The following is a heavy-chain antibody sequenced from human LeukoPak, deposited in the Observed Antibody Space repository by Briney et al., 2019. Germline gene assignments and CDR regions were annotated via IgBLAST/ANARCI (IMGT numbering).Heavy chain of an antibody. J-gene: IGHJ6*03. Sequence: ASVKVSCKASGGSFSSHAISWVRQAPGQGLEWMGGIIHIFGTANHAQKFQGRVTITADKSTSTAYMELSSLRSEDTAVYYCARGGATVTTPYYYYYYMDVWGKGTTVTVSS. CDR2: IIHIFGTA. CDR1: GGSFSSHA. CDR3: ARGGATVTTPYYYYYYMDV. D-gene: IGHD4-17*01. V-gene: IGHV1-69*06.